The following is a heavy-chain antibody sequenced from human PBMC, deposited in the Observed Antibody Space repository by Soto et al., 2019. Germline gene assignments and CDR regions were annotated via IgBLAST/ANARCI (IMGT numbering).Heavy chain of an antibody. D-gene: IGHD1-20*01. CDR1: GFTLRNYA. CDR2: ISANDVGT. Sequence: GGSLRLSCDASGFTLRNYAMTWIRQAPGKGLEWVSLISANDVGTYYAESVKTRFTISTDQSRNTVYLQMDSLRADDTAIYYCAKAKNDYNWDNRPPFDYWGQGTLVTVSS. CDR3: AKAKNDYNWDNRPPFDY. V-gene: IGHV3-23*01. J-gene: IGHJ4*02.